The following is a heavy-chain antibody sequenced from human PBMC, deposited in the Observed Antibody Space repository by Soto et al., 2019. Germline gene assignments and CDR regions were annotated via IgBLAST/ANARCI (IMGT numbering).Heavy chain of an antibody. CDR2: IYYSGII. Sequence: SEPLSLTCTVYGGVINSGDYYGSWIRQPPGKGLEWIAYIYYSGIIYYNPSLKSRVTMSRDTSKNQFSLKLDSVAAADTAVYYCAREVGEVDYSSSSDAFDIWGQGTMVT. J-gene: IGHJ3*02. D-gene: IGHD6-6*01. CDR1: GGVINSGDYY. CDR3: AREVGEVDYSSSSDAFDI. V-gene: IGHV4-30-4*01.